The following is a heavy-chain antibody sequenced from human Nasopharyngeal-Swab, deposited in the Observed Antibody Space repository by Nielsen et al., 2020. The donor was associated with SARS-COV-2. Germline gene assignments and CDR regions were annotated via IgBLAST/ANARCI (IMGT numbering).Heavy chain of an antibody. J-gene: IGHJ6*03. V-gene: IGHV4-34*01. Sequence: SETLSLTCAVYGGSFSGYYWSWIRQPPGKGLEWIGEINHRGSTNYNPSLKSRVTISVDTSKNQFSLKLSSVTAADTAVYYCARGPRYCSGGSCYQVFYYYMDVWGKGTTVTVSS. CDR1: GGSFSGYY. D-gene: IGHD2-15*01. CDR3: ARGPRYCSGGSCYQVFYYYMDV. CDR2: INHRGST.